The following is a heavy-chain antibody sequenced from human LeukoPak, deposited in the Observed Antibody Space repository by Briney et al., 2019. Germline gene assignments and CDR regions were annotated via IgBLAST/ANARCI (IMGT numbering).Heavy chain of an antibody. Sequence: GGSLRLSCAASGFTFSSYEMNWVRQAPGKGVEWGSYISSSGSPISYADSVKRRFPISRDNAKNSLYLQMNSLRAEDTAVYYCARAGLGEFDYWGQGTLVTVSS. CDR3: ARAGLGEFDY. CDR2: ISSSGSPI. D-gene: IGHD3-10*01. J-gene: IGHJ4*02. CDR1: GFTFSSYE. V-gene: IGHV3-48*03.